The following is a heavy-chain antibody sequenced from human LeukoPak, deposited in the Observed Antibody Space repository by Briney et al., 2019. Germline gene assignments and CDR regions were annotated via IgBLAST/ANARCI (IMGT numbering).Heavy chain of an antibody. CDR1: GASISSYY. Sequence: SETLSLTCTVSGASISSYYWSWIRQPPGKGLEWLGYIYYSGSTNYNPSLKSRVTISVDTSKNQFSLKLSSVTAADTAVYYCAREFGGNGWFDPWGQGTLVTVSS. J-gene: IGHJ5*02. CDR2: IYYSGST. D-gene: IGHD4-23*01. CDR3: AREFGGNGWFDP. V-gene: IGHV4-59*01.